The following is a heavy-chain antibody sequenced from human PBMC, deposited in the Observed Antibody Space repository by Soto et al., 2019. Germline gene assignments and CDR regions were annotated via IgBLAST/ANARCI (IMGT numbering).Heavy chain of an antibody. CDR2: ISYDGSNE. J-gene: IGHJ5*02. V-gene: IGHV3-30*18. CDR3: AKSLAGAAGWFDP. Sequence: GGSLRLSCAASGFTFNTYGMHWVRQAPGKGLEWVAFISYDGSNEYYADSVKGRFTISRDNSKNTVFLQMNSLRGEDTAVYYCAKSLAGAAGWFDPWGQGALVTAPQ. D-gene: IGHD6-19*01. CDR1: GFTFNTYG.